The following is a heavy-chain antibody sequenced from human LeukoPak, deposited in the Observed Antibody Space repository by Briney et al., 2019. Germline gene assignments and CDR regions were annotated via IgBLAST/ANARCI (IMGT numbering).Heavy chain of an antibody. Sequence: PGGSLTLSCAASGFTFSSHWMSWVRQAPGKGPEWVAHIKPDGSGKYYMDSMEGRFSISRDNAKNSLFLQMSSLRAEDTAVYYCARPSCSGGTCFDYWGHGVLVTVSS. CDR2: IKPDGSGK. D-gene: IGHD2-15*01. J-gene: IGHJ4*01. CDR3: ARPSCSGGTCFDY. V-gene: IGHV3-7*03. CDR1: GFTFSSHW.